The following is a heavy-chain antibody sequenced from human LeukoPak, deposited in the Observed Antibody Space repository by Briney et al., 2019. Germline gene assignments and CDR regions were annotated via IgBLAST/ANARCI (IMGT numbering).Heavy chain of an antibody. V-gene: IGHV4-59*12. Sequence: SETLSLTCTVSGGSISSYYWSWIRQPPGKGLEWIGYIYYSGSTNYNPSLKSRVTISVDTSKNQFSLKLSSVTAADTAVYYCARGEGKTTTDRIYYDSSGYFILSPFDYWGQGTLVTVSS. J-gene: IGHJ4*02. CDR3: ARGEGKTTTDRIYYDSSGYFILSPFDY. CDR1: GGSISSYY. CDR2: IYYSGST. D-gene: IGHD3-22*01.